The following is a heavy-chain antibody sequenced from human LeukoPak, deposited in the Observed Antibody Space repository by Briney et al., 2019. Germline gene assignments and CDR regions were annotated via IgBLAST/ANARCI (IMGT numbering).Heavy chain of an antibody. CDR1: GFTFSSYA. J-gene: IGHJ1*01. CDR3: ATYSSSNGREFQY. V-gene: IGHV3-30-3*01. D-gene: IGHD2-2*01. CDR2: ISYDGSNK. Sequence: PGRSLRLSCAASGFTFSSYAMHWVRQAPGKGLEWVAVISYDGSNKYYADSVKGRFTISRDNSKNTLYLQMNSLGAEDTAVYYCATYSSSNGREFQYWGQGPLVTVSS.